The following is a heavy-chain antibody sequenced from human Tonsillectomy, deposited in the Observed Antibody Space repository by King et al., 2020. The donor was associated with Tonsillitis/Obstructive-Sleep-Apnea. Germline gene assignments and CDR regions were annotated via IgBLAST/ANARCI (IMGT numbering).Heavy chain of an antibody. J-gene: IGHJ4*02. CDR3: ARGTTDTTQPFDY. Sequence: VQLVESGGGLVKPGGSLRLSCAASGFTFTDAWMSWVRQAPGKGLEWVGRIKSETHGGTTDYAAPVKGRFTISRDDSKDTLYLQINSLKIEYTAVYYCARGTTDTTQPFDYWGQGTLVTVSS. D-gene: IGHD4-17*01. V-gene: IGHV3-15*01. CDR1: GFTFTDAW. CDR2: IKSETHGGTT.